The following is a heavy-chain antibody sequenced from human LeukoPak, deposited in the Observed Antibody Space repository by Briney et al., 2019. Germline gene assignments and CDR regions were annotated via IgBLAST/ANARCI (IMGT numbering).Heavy chain of an antibody. CDR1: GFNLSSNY. Sequence: PGGSLRLSCEASGFNLSSNYMTWGRQAPGEGLEWVLLIYGDGTTDYADTVNGRFHISRHNSKNTLYLQMNSLRAENTAVYYCARGIIYLDYWGQGTLVTVSS. CDR3: ARGIIYLDY. V-gene: IGHV3-53*04. D-gene: IGHD3-10*01. CDR2: IYGDGTT. J-gene: IGHJ4*02.